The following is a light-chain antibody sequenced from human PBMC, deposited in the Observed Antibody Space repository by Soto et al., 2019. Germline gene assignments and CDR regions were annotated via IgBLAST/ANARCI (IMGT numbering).Light chain of an antibody. CDR1: RSDIGSYNY. CDR2: GVS. J-gene: IGLJ1*01. Sequence: QSALTQPASVSGSPGQSITISCSGTRSDIGSYNYVAWYQQFPGKTPKILIYGVSNRPSGVSSRFSGSKSGNTASLTISGLQAEDEADYYCISYTGSSTSYVSGSGTKVT. CDR3: ISYTGSSTSYV. V-gene: IGLV2-14*01.